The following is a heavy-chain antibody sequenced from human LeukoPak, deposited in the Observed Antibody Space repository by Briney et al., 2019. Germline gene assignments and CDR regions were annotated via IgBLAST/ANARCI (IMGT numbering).Heavy chain of an antibody. Sequence: GASVKVSCKASGYTFTSYDINWVRQATGQGLEWMGWINPNSGGTIHVQKFQGRVTMTRDTSISTAYMDLSRLRSDDTAVYYCARVGGYSYGYLDYWGQGTLVTVSS. D-gene: IGHD5-18*01. J-gene: IGHJ4*02. V-gene: IGHV1-2*02. CDR1: GYTFTSYD. CDR3: ARVGGYSYGYLDY. CDR2: INPNSGGT.